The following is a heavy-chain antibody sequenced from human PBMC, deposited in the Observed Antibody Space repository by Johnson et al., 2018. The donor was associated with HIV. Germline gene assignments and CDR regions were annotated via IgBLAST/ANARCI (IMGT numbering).Heavy chain of an antibody. CDR2: ISWDGGST. Sequence: VQLVESGGVVVQPGGSLRLSCAASGFTFDDYAMHWVRQAPGKGLEWVSLISWDGGSTYYADSVKGRFTISRDNAKNSLYLQMNSLRAEDTAVYYCARPRVVYASYAFDIWGQGTMVTVSS. CDR3: ARPRVVYASYAFDI. D-gene: IGHD2-8*02. V-gene: IGHV3-43D*03. J-gene: IGHJ3*02. CDR1: GFTFDDYA.